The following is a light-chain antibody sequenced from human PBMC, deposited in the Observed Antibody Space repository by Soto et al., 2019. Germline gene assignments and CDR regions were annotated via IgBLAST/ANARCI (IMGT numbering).Light chain of an antibody. CDR1: QSVSID. CDR2: DAS. CDR3: QQYGSSPLFA. J-gene: IGKJ3*01. V-gene: IGKV3-20*01. Sequence: EILMTQSPATLSVSPGERATLSCMASQSVSIDLAWYQQKPGQAPRLLLYDASSRATGIPDRFSGSGSGTDFTLTISRLEPEDFAVYYCQQYGSSPLFAFGPGTKVDI.